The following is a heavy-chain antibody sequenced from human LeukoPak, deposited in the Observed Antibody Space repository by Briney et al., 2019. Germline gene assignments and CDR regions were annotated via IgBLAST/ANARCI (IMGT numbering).Heavy chain of an antibody. CDR3: ARGQPGVAAAGNLDY. D-gene: IGHD6-13*01. CDR2: IWSDGNNK. J-gene: IGHJ4*02. Sequence: GGSLRLSCAASGVTFSSYWMHWVRQAPGKGLEWVAIIWSDGNNKYYADSVEGRFTISRDTSKNTLFLQMNSLRAEDTAVYYCARGQPGVAAAGNLDYWGQGTLVIVSS. V-gene: IGHV3-33*08. CDR1: GVTFSSYW.